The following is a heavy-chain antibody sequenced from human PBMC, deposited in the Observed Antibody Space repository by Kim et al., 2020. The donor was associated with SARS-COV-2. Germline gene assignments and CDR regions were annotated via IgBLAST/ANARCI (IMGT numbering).Heavy chain of an antibody. J-gene: IGHJ4*02. Sequence: GGSLRLSCAASGFTFGAYAMTWVRQAPGKGLEWVSAISGSGGSTYYADSVKGRFTISRDSSKNTVYLQMNSLRAEDTALYYCAKTTAGYTTGWYYFEYWGQGTLVTVSS. CDR1: GFTFGAYA. CDR3: AKTTAGYTTGWYYFEY. D-gene: IGHD6-19*01. V-gene: IGHV3-23*01. CDR2: ISGSGGST.